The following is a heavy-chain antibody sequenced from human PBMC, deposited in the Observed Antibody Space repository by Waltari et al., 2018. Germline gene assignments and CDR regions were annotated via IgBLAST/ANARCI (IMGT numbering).Heavy chain of an antibody. D-gene: IGHD1-26*01. CDR2: IWYDGSNK. CDR3: ARDSVGATPGDY. Sequence: QVQLVESGGGVVQPGRSLRLSCAASGFTFSSHGMPWVRQAPGKGLEWVAVIWYDGSNKYYADSVKGRFTISRDNSKNTLYLQMNSLRAEDTAVYYCARDSVGATPGDYWGQGTLVTVSS. J-gene: IGHJ4*02. V-gene: IGHV3-33*01. CDR1: GFTFSSHG.